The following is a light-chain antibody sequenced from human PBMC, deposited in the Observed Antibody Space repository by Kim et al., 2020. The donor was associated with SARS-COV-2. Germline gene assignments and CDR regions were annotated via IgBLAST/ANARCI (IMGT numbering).Light chain of an antibody. J-gene: IGLJ1*01. CDR3: QASDSSTFYV. V-gene: IGLV3-1*01. CDR2: QDT. Sequence: SYELTQPPSVSVSPGQTATIPCSGDKLGDKYASWYQQKSGQSPVLVVYQDTKRPSGIPERFSGSNSGNTATLTISGTQAMDEADYYCQASDSSTFYVFGTGTKVTVL. CDR1: KLGDKY.